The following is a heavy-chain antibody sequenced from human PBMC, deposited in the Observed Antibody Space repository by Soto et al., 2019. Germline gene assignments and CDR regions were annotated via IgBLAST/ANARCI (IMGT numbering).Heavy chain of an antibody. D-gene: IGHD4-17*01. CDR1: GFSLSTTGVG. CDR2: IYWDDDK. Sequence: QITLKESGPTLVKPTQTLTLTCTFSGFSLSTTGVGVGWIRQPPGKALEWLAIIYWDDDKRYSPSLKIRLTITKDTSKNQVVLKMTNMDPVDTATYYCSSRLGYGAFDYWGQGTLVTVSS. J-gene: IGHJ4*02. CDR3: SSRLGYGAFDY. V-gene: IGHV2-5*02.